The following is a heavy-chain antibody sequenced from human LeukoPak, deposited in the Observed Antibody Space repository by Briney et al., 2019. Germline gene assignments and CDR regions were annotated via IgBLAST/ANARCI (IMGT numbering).Heavy chain of an antibody. D-gene: IGHD7-27*01. CDR1: GFTFSRYW. V-gene: IGHV3-7*04. CDR2: ISQDGSEK. J-gene: IGHJ4*02. Sequence: GGSLRLSCAASGFTFSRYWMSWVRQAPGKGLEWVANISQDGSEKYYVDSVKGRFTISRDNAKNSLYLQVNRLRAEDTALYYCARKFLTGRLIDYWGQGTLVTVSS. CDR3: ARKFLTGRLIDY.